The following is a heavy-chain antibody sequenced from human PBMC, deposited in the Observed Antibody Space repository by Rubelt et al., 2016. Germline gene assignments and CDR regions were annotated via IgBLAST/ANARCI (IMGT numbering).Heavy chain of an antibody. J-gene: IGHJ4*02. V-gene: IGHV4-61*05. CDR3: ARETAMVLDY. D-gene: IGHD5-18*01. CDR1: GGSISSSSYY. CDR2: IHFSGST. Sequence: QLQLQESGPGLVKPSETLSLTCTVSGGSISSSSYYWGWIRQPPGKELEWIGYIHFSGSTNYNPSHKSRVTMSVDTSKNQFSLKLTSVTAADTAVYYCARETAMVLDYWGQGILVTVSS.